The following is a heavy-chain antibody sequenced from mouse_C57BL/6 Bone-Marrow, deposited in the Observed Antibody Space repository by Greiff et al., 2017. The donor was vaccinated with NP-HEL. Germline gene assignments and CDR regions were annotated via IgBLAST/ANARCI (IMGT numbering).Heavy chain of an antibody. CDR2: ISSGSSTI. D-gene: IGHD3-3*01. V-gene: IGHV5-17*01. CDR3: ARGEGHAMDY. Sequence: EVKVVESGGGLVKPGGSLKLSCAASGFTFSDYGMHWVRQAPEKGLEWVAYISSGSSTIYYADTVKGRFTISRDNAKNTLFLQMTSLRSEDTAMYYCARGEGHAMDYWGQGTSVTVSS. J-gene: IGHJ4*01. CDR1: GFTFSDYG.